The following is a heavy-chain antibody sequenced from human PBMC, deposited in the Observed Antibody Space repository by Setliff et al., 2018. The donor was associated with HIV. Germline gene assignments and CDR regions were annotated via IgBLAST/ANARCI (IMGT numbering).Heavy chain of an antibody. CDR3: ARGTLNQNYYNTYGPFDY. Sequence: SVKVSCKASGGTFSTYGISWVRQAPGQGLEWMGGIIPMFGTASYAQKFQGRVTIAADESTSTANMDLNSLRSEDTAVYYCARGTLNQNYYNTYGPFDYWGQGTLVTVSS. D-gene: IGHD3-22*01. V-gene: IGHV1-69*13. CDR1: GGTFSTYG. CDR2: IIPMFGTA. J-gene: IGHJ4*02.